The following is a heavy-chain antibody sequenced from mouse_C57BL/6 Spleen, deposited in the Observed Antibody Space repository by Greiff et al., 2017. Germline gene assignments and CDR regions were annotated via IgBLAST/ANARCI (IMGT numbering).Heavy chain of an antibody. Sequence: QVQLKQSGAELVKPGASVKMSCKASGYTFTTYPIEWMKQNHGKSLEWIGNFHPYNDATKYNEKFKGKATLTVEKSSSTVYLELSRLTSDDSAVYYCARGDYYGSSYPAWFAYWGQGTLVTVSA. V-gene: IGHV1-47*01. J-gene: IGHJ3*01. CDR1: GYTFTTYP. CDR3: ARGDYYGSSYPAWFAY. D-gene: IGHD1-1*01. CDR2: FHPYNDAT.